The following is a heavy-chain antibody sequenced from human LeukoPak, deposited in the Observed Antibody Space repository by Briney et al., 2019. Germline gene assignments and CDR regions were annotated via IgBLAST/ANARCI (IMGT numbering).Heavy chain of an antibody. J-gene: IGHJ4*02. CDR1: XXXLSDXY. Sequence: LRLSXXXXXXXLSDXYVDWVRQAXGKGLEWVVRSRNKANSYSTEYAASVRGRFTVSRDLLKNSVYLQMNSLKTEDTAMYYCTRDESALWGQGTLVTVSS. CDR3: TRDESAL. V-gene: IGHV3-72*01. CDR2: SRNKANSYST.